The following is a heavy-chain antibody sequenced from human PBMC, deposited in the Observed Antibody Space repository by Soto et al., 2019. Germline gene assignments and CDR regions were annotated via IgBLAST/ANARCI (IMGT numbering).Heavy chain of an antibody. D-gene: IGHD4-17*01. Sequence: EVQLVESGGGLVQPGGSLRLSCAASGFTFSSYEMNWVRQAPGKGLEWVSYISSSGSTIYYADSVKGRFTISRDNAKNSLYLQMNSLRAEDTAVYYCARVPYGAERADVDYWGQGTLVTVSS. CDR1: GFTFSSYE. V-gene: IGHV3-48*03. CDR3: ARVPYGAERADVDY. J-gene: IGHJ4*02. CDR2: ISSSGSTI.